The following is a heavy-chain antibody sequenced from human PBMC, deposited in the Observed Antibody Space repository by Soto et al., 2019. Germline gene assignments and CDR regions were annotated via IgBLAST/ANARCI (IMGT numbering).Heavy chain of an antibody. CDR1: GGNFSSSA. Sequence: QVQLVQSGSEMKEPRSSVKLSCKPSGGNFSSSAISWLRQAPGPQLEWMGGITPLFLTTDYAQQFQGRVTIAADESTSTAYMELSSLRSEDTAVYYWARGKDRLQLGTNYYLLLDVWCPGTAITVSS. CDR2: ITPLFLTT. J-gene: IGHJ6*02. V-gene: IGHV1-69*12. CDR3: ARGKDRLQLGTNYYLLLDV. D-gene: IGHD1-26*01.